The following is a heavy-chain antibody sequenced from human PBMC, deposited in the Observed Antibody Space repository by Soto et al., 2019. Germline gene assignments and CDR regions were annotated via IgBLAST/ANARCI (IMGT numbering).Heavy chain of an antibody. CDR1: GDSISINNW. Sequence: QVQLQESGPGLVKPSGTLSLTCAVSGDSISINNWWSWVRQPPGKGLEWIGEIHHSGSTNYNPSLTSRVPTSVDKSNNQFALKLSSVTAADTALYSCARDRGGSYNWYFELWGRGTLVTVSS. CDR2: IHHSGST. D-gene: IGHD1-26*01. J-gene: IGHJ2*01. V-gene: IGHV4-4*02. CDR3: ARDRGGSYNWYFEL.